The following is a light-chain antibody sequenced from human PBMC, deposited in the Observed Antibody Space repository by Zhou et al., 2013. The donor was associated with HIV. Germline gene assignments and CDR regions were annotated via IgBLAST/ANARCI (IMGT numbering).Light chain of an antibody. Sequence: DVQLTQSPSILSASVGDRVTVTCRANQSISNWLAWYQQKSGKAPKLIIYKASTLQSGVPPRFRGSGSGTVFALTITSLQPEDFATYYCQQYNDYPWTFGQGT. V-gene: IGKV1-5*03. CDR3: QQYNDYPWT. CDR2: KAS. J-gene: IGKJ1*01. CDR1: QSISNW.